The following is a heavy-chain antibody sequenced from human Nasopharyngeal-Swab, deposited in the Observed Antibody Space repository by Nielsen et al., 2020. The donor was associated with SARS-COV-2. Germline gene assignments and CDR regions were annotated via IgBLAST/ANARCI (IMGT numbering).Heavy chain of an antibody. V-gene: IGHV3-43*02. Sequence: GESLKISCAASGFTFDDYAMHWVRQAPGKGLEWVSLISGDGGSTYYADSVKGRFTISRDNSKNSLYLQMNSLRTEDTVLYYCAKGWFGELFGAFDIWGQGTMVTVSS. CDR3: AKGWFGELFGAFDI. J-gene: IGHJ3*02. CDR2: ISGDGGST. D-gene: IGHD3-10*01. CDR1: GFTFDDYA.